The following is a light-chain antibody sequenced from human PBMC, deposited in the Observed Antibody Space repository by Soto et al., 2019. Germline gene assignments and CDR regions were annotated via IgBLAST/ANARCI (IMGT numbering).Light chain of an antibody. CDR3: CSYAGDYMFV. J-gene: IGLJ1*01. V-gene: IGLV2-23*01. CDR1: NSDLGSYNL. CDR2: EGT. Sequence: QSERTDPGAVRGSTGQTITISCTGTNSDLGSYNLVSWFQQHPGKVPKVMIYEGTKRPSGVSDRFSGSKSDNTASLTISGLQAEDEGDYYCCSYAGDYMFVFGTGTKVTVL.